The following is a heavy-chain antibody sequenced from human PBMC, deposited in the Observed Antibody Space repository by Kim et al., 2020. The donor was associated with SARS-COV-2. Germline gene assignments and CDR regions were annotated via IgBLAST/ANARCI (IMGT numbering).Heavy chain of an antibody. CDR1: GGSISSYY. J-gene: IGHJ6*02. CDR3: ARGIDRPYYYYGMDV. V-gene: IGHV4-59*13. Sequence: SETLSLTCTVSGGSISSYYWSWIRQPPGKGLEWIGYIYYSGSTNYNPSLKSRVTIPVDTSKNQFSLKLSSVTAADTAVYYCARGIDRPYYYYGMDVWGQGTTVTVSS. CDR2: IYYSGST.